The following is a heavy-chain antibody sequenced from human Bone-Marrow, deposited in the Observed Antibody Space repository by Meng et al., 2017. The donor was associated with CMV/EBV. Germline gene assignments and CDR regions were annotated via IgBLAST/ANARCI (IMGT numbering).Heavy chain of an antibody. Sequence: ASVMVSCKASGYTCTGYYMHWVRQAPGQGLEWMGWINPNSGGTNYAQKFQGRVTMTRDTSISTAYMELSRLRSDDTAVYYCARVPVMVGQLVAFDYWGQGTLVTVSS. D-gene: IGHD6-6*01. CDR3: ARVPVMVGQLVAFDY. J-gene: IGHJ4*02. CDR1: GYTCTGYY. V-gene: IGHV1-2*02. CDR2: INPNSGGT.